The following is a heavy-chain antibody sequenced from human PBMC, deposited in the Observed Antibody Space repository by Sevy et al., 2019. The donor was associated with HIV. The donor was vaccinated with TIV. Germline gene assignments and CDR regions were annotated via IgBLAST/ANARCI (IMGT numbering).Heavy chain of an antibody. CDR2: IWYDGSNK. D-gene: IGHD6-6*01. J-gene: IGHJ6*02. Sequence: GGSLRLSCAASGFTFSSYGMHWVRQAPAKGLEWVAVIWYDGSNKYYADSVKGRVTISRDNSKNTLFLQTNSLRDEDTAVYYCARGLAALPGYYYGMDVWGQGTTVTVSS. V-gene: IGHV3-33*01. CDR1: GFTFSSYG. CDR3: ARGLAALPGYYYGMDV.